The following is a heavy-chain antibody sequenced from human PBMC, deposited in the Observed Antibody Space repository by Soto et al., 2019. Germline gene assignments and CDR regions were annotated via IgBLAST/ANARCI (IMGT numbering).Heavy chain of an antibody. J-gene: IGHJ4*02. Sequence: EVPLVESGGGLVQPGGSLRLSCAASGFSFSTYAMYWVRQAPGKGLEYISVISSSGGSTYYANSVRGRFTISRDNSKNTLYLQMGSLRVEDMAVYYCARAGYSYGLDYWGQGTLVTVSS. CDR2: ISSSGGST. D-gene: IGHD5-18*01. CDR1: GFSFSTYA. CDR3: ARAGYSYGLDY. V-gene: IGHV3-64*01.